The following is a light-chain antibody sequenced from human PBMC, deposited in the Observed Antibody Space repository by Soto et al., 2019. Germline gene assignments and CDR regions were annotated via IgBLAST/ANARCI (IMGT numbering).Light chain of an antibody. CDR1: QSISSY. V-gene: IGKV1-39*01. J-gene: IGKJ1*01. CDR3: QQSNSTPQT. CDR2: AAS. Sequence: DIQMTQSPSSLSASVGDRVTITCRASQSISSYLNWYQQKPGKAPKLLIYAASSLQSGVPSRFSRNGCRPDFTLTVLRLQPEDFAAYYRQQSNSTPQTFGQGTKVEIK.